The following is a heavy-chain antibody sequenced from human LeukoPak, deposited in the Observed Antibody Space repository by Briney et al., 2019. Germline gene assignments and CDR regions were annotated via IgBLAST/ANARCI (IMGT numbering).Heavy chain of an antibody. CDR1: GGTFSSYA. Sequence: ASVKVSCKASGGTFSSYAISWVRQAPGQGLEWMGRIIPIFGIANYAQKFQGRVTITADKSTSTAYMELSSLRSEDTAVYYCALGDPLNAFDIWGQGTMVTVSS. V-gene: IGHV1-69*04. J-gene: IGHJ3*02. CDR2: IIPIFGIA. CDR3: ALGDPLNAFDI. D-gene: IGHD2-21*02.